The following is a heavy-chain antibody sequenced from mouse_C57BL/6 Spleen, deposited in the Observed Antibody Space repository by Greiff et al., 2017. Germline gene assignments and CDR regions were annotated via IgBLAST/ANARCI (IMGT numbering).Heavy chain of an antibody. V-gene: IGHV3-6*01. CDR2: ISYDGSN. D-gene: IGHD1-1*01. CDR3: ARGDYVDWFAY. CDR1: GYSITSGYY. Sequence: EVQLQESGPGLVKPSQSLSLTCSVTGYSITSGYYWNWIRQFPGNKLEWMGYISYDGSNNYNPSLKNRISITRDTSKNQFFLKLNSVTTEDTATYYCARGDYVDWFAYWGQGTLVTVSA. J-gene: IGHJ3*01.